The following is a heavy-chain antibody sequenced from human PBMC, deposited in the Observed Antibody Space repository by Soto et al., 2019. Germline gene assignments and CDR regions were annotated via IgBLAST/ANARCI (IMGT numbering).Heavy chain of an antibody. CDR1: GGAFSSYT. CDR2: IIPILGIA. Sequence: GASVKVSCKASGGAFSSYTSSWVRQAPRQGLEWMGRIIPILGIANYAQKFQGRVTITADKSTSTAYMELSSLRSEDTAVYYCARDKITGLFDYWGQGTLVTVSS. CDR3: ARDKITGLFDY. D-gene: IGHD2-8*02. J-gene: IGHJ4*02. V-gene: IGHV1-69*04.